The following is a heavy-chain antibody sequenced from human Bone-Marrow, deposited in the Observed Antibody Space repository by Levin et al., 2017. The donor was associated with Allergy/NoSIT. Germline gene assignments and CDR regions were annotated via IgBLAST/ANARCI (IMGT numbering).Heavy chain of an antibody. J-gene: IGHJ5*02. CDR3: ARDRQKTGGWFDP. D-gene: IGHD1-1*01. Sequence: GGSLRLSCAASGFTFSSYGMHWVRQAPGKGLEWVAVIWYDGSNKYYADSVKGRFTISRDNSKNTLYLQMNSLRAEDTAVYYCARDRQKTGGWFDPWGQGTLVTVSS. V-gene: IGHV3-33*01. CDR2: IWYDGSNK. CDR1: GFTFSSYG.